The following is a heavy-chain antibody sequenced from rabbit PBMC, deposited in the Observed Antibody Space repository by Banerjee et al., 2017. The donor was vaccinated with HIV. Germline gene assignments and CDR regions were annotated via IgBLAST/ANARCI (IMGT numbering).Heavy chain of an antibody. V-gene: IGHV1S40*01. CDR2: IYTSSGST. CDR1: GFSFSSSYY. J-gene: IGHJ4*01. Sequence: QSLEESGGDLVKPGASLTLTCTASGFSFSSSYYMCWVRQAPGKGLEWIACIYTSSGSTWYMRWVNGRFTISRNTKENTVSLQMTSLTAADTATYFCARSAGYGVDGYANLWGQGTLVTVS. D-gene: IGHD6-1*01. CDR3: ARSAGYGVDGYANL.